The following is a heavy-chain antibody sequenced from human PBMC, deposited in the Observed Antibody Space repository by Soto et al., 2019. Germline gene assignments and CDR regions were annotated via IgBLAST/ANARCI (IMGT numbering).Heavy chain of an antibody. D-gene: IGHD6-13*01. CDR1: GGSISSGGYY. V-gene: IGHV4-31*03. Sequence: PSETLSLTCTVSGGSISSGGYYWSWIRQHPGKGLEWIGYIYYSGSTYYNPSLRSRVTISVDTSKNQFSLKLSSVTAADTAVYYCARRLQLVRGGNWFDPWGQGXLVTVYS. J-gene: IGHJ5*02. CDR3: ARRLQLVRGGNWFDP. CDR2: IYYSGST.